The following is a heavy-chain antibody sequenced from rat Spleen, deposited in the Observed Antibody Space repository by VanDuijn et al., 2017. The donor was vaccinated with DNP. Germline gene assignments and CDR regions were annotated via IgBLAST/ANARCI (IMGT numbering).Heavy chain of an antibody. V-gene: IGHV5-17*01. CDR2: IIYDGSST. Sequence: EVQLVESGGGLIQPGRSLKVSCAASGFTFSDYAMAWVRQAPKKGLEWVATIIYDGSSTYYRDSVKGRFTISRDNAQSTLYLQMDSLRSEDTATYYCARHRTIMPYYYSMDAWGQGASVTVSS. J-gene: IGHJ4*01. D-gene: IGHD1-12*01. CDR3: ARHRTIMPYYYSMDA. CDR1: GFTFSDYA.